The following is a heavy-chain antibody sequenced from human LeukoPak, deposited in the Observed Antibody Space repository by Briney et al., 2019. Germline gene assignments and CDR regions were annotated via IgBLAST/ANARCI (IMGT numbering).Heavy chain of an antibody. CDR1: GFTFSDYY. V-gene: IGHV3-11*04. Sequence: GGSLRLSCAASGFTFSDYYMSWIRQAPGKGLEWVSYISHSGSTIYYADSVKGRFTISRDNAKNSLFLQMNSLRAEDTAVYFCARGDRYYYYMDVWGKGTTVTVSS. J-gene: IGHJ6*03. CDR2: ISHSGSTI. CDR3: ARGDRYYYYMDV.